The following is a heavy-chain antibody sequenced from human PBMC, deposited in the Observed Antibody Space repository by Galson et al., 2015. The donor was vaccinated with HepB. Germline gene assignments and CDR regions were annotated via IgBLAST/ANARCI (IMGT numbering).Heavy chain of an antibody. D-gene: IGHD1-1*01. Sequence: SLRLSCAASGFTFSSYGMHWVRQAPGKGLEWVAVIWYDGNNKYYADSVKGRFTISRDNSKNTLYLQMNSLRAEDTAVYYCARDVNGRSMDVWGQGTTVTVSS. CDR2: IWYDGNNK. CDR3: ARDVNGRSMDV. V-gene: IGHV3-33*01. J-gene: IGHJ6*02. CDR1: GFTFSSYG.